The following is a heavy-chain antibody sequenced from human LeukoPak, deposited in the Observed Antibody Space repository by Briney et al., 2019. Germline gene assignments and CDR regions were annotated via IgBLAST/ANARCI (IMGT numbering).Heavy chain of an antibody. V-gene: IGHV1-46*01. CDR1: GYTFTSYY. CDR3: ARSRLSGIAAAGTSPFDY. Sequence: ASVKVSCKASGYTFTSYYMHWVRQAPGQGLEWMGIINPSGGSTSYAQKFQGRVTMTRDTSTSTVYMELSSLRSEDTAVYYCARSRLSGIAAAGTSPFDYWGQGTLVTVSS. J-gene: IGHJ4*02. CDR2: INPSGGST. D-gene: IGHD6-13*01.